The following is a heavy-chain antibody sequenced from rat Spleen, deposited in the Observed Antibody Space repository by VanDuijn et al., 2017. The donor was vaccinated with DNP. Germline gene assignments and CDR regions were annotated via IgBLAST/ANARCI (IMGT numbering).Heavy chain of an antibody. Sequence: EVQLVESGGGLVQPGRSLKLSCAASGFIFSDYNMAWVRQAPKTGLEWVANIIYDGSRTHYRDSVKGRFTISRDNAKNTLYLQMDSLRSEDTATYYCARPPLGYFDYWGQGVMVTVSS. CDR3: ARPPLGYFDY. CDR2: IIYDGSRT. J-gene: IGHJ2*01. D-gene: IGHD3-1*01. V-gene: IGHV5S10*01. CDR1: GFIFSDYN.